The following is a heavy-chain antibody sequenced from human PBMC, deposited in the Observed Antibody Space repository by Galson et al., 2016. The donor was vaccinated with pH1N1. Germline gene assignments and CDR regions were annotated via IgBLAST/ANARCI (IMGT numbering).Heavy chain of an antibody. V-gene: IGHV3-7*01. J-gene: IGHJ3*02. CDR2: IKQDGSEK. CDR3: AREGTRSHAYDM. Sequence: SLRLSCAASGFTFSSYWMSWVRQAPGKGLEWVAHIKQDGSEKYYADSVKGRFTISNDNAKKSLYLQMDSLRAEDTAVYYCAREGTRSHAYDMWGKGTMVTVSS. CDR1: GFTFSSYW. D-gene: IGHD3-10*01.